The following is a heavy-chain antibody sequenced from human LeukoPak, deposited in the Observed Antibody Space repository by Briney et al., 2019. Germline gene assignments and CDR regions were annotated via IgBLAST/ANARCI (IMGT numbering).Heavy chain of an antibody. CDR1: GYTFTGYY. J-gene: IGHJ4*02. D-gene: IGHD6-19*01. V-gene: IGHV1-2*02. CDR3: ARELGSGWYGVGY. Sequence: ASVKVSCKASGYTFTGYYMHWVRQAPGQGLEWMGWINPNSGGTNYAQKFQGRVTMTRDTFISTAYMELSRLRSDDTAVYNCARELGSGWYGVGYGGQGTLVTVSS. CDR2: INPNSGGT.